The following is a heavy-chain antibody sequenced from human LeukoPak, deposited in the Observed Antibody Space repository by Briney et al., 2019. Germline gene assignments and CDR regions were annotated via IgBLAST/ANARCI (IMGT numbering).Heavy chain of an antibody. CDR1: GYTFTSYS. CDR3: AKDRWRDGSSSFDN. V-gene: IGHV1-18*01. J-gene: IGHJ4*02. Sequence: ASVKVSCKASGYTFTSYSLNWVRQAPGQGLEWMGWISTYNGNTNYAEKLQGRVTMTTDTSTSTAYVELRNLRSDDTAVYYCAKDRWRDGSSSFDNWGQGTLVTVSS. D-gene: IGHD6-6*01. CDR2: ISTYNGNT.